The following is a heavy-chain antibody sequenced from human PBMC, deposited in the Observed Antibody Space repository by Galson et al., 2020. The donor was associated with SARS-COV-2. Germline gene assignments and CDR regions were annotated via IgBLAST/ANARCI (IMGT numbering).Heavy chain of an antibody. CDR2: IDWDGDK. CDR1: GFSLSTSGMC. J-gene: IGHJ4*02. V-gene: IGHV2-70*11. Sequence: SGPTLVKPTQTLTLTCTFSGFSLSTSGMCVSWIRQPPGKALEWLARIDWDGDKHYSTSLKTRFTISKDTSKNQVVLIMTNMDPVDTATYYCARTWITRTASRTFDYWGQGTQVTVSS. CDR3: ARTWITRTASRTFDY. D-gene: IGHD3-10*01.